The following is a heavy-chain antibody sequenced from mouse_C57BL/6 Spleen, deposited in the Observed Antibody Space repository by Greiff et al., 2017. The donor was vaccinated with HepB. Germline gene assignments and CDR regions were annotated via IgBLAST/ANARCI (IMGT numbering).Heavy chain of an antibody. CDR1: GYSITSGYY. V-gene: IGHV3-6*01. D-gene: IGHD2-10*01. CDR2: ISYDGSN. CDR3: ARDPSYSYYFDY. Sequence: EVQVVESGPGLVKPSQSLSLTCSVTGYSITSGYYWNWIRQFPGNKLEWMGYISYDGSNNYNPSLKNRISITRDTSKNQFFLKLNSVTTEDTATYYCARDPSYSYYFDYWGQGTTLTVSS. J-gene: IGHJ2*01.